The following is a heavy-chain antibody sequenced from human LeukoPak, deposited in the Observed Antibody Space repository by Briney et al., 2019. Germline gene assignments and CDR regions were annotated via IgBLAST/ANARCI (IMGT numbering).Heavy chain of an antibody. CDR2: ISYGGSNK. CDR3: ARDSFSDSSGYPDY. D-gene: IGHD3-22*01. CDR1: GFTFSSYA. J-gene: IGHJ4*02. V-gene: IGHV3-30-3*01. Sequence: PGGSLRLSCAASGFTFSSYAMHWVRQAPGKGLEWVAVISYGGSNKYYADSVKGRFTISRDNSKNTLYLQMNSLRAEDTAVYYCARDSFSDSSGYPDYWGQGTLVTVSS.